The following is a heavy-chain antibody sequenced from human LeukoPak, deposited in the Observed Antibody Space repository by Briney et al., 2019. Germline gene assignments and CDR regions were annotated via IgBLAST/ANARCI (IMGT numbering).Heavy chain of an antibody. CDR3: ARGCGGDCTIPGVRYFDL. CDR1: GGSISSSSYY. Sequence: SETLSLTCTVSGGSISSSSYYWGWIRQPPGKGLEWIGSIYYTGSTYYNPSLKSRVTISVDTSKNQFSLKLSSVTAADTAVYYCARGCGGDCTIPGVRYFDLWGRGTLVTVSS. V-gene: IGHV4-39*07. CDR2: IYYTGST. D-gene: IGHD2-21*02. J-gene: IGHJ2*01.